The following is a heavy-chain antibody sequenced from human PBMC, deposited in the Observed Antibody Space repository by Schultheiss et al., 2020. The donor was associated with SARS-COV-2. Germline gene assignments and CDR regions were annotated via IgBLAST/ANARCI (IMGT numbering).Heavy chain of an antibody. J-gene: IGHJ6*03. CDR3: ARIRGYCSSTSCYLTVGYYYYMDV. CDR1: GGSFSGYY. Sequence: SETLSLTCAVYGGSFSGYYWSWIRQPPGKGLEWIGEINHSGSTNYNPSLKIRVTISVDTSKNQFSLKLSSVTAADTAVYYCARIRGYCSSTSCYLTVGYYYYMDVWGKGTTVTVSS. V-gene: IGHV4-34*01. D-gene: IGHD2-2*01. CDR2: INHSGST.